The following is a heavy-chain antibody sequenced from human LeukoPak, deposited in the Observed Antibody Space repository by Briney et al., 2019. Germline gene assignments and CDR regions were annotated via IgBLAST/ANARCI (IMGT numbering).Heavy chain of an antibody. J-gene: IGHJ4*02. V-gene: IGHV1-18*01. D-gene: IGHD3-22*01. CDR1: GYTFTSYG. Sequence: ASVKVSCKASGYTFTSYGISWVRQAPGQGLEWMGWISAYNGNTNYAQKLQGRVTMTTDTSTSTAYMELRSLRFDDTAVYYCARDTLYYDSSGHPIDYWGQGTLVTVSS. CDR3: ARDTLYYDSSGHPIDY. CDR2: ISAYNGNT.